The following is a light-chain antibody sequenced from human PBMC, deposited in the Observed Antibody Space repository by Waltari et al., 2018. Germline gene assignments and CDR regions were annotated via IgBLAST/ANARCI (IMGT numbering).Light chain of an antibody. CDR3: ATWDDSVSAYV. Sequence: QSVLTQPPSASGTPGQRVAHSWSGDLPTIGRNRLHWFQQPPGTAPKLLIYGDNQRPSGVPDRFSGSKSGTSASLAINGVQSEDEADYICATWDDSVSAYVFGAGTKVTVL. V-gene: IGLV1-44*01. J-gene: IGLJ1*01. CDR1: LPTIGRNR. CDR2: GDN.